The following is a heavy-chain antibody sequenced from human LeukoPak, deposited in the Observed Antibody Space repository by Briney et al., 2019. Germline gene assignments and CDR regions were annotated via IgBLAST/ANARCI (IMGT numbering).Heavy chain of an antibody. CDR3: AKSAFDWLLPNDY. V-gene: IGHV3-30*18. J-gene: IGHJ4*02. CDR2: ISYDGSNK. D-gene: IGHD3-9*01. CDR1: GFTFSSYG. Sequence: GRSLRLSCAASGFTFSSYGMHWVRQAPGKGLEWVAVISYDGSNKYYADSVKGRFTISRDNSKNTLYLQMNSLRAEDTAVYYCAKSAFDWLLPNDYWGQGTLVTVSS.